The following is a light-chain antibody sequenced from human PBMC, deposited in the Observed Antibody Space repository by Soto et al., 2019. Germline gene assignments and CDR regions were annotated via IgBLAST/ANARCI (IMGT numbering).Light chain of an antibody. CDR2: DVS. J-gene: IGLJ2*01. CDR3: SSYKRSSTVV. V-gene: IGLV2-14*01. CDR1: SSDVGSYSY. Sequence: QSVRTQPASVSGSPGQSLTISCTGTSSDVGSYSYVSWYQQHPGKVPKLMIYDVSNRPSGVSNRFSGSKSGNTASLTISGLQAEDEADYYCSSYKRSSTVVFGGGTHLTV.